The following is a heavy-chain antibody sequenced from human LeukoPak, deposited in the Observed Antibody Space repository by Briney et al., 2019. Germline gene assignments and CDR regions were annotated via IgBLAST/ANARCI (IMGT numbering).Heavy chain of an antibody. J-gene: IGHJ4*02. V-gene: IGHV1-69*04. D-gene: IGHD5-24*01. CDR1: GGTFSSYA. Sequence: SVKVSCKASGGTFSSYAISWVRQAPGQGLEWMGRIIPILGIANYAQKFQGRVTITADKSTGTAYMELSSLRSEDTAVYYCASEETGDGYNPKYWGQGTLVTVSS. CDR3: ASEETGDGYNPKY. CDR2: IIPILGIA.